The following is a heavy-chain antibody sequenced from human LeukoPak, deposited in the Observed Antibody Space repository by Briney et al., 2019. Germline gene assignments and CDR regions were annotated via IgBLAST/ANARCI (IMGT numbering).Heavy chain of an antibody. V-gene: IGHV4-59*01. CDR3: ARDYYDSSGYSKGAFDI. J-gene: IGHJ3*02. CDR1: GGSISSYY. CDR2: IYYSGGT. Sequence: SETLSLTCTVSGGSISSYYWSWIRQPPGKGLEWIGYIYYSGGTNYNPSLKSRVTISVDTSKNQFSLKLSSVTAADTAVYYCARDYYDSSGYSKGAFDIWGQGTMVTVSS. D-gene: IGHD3-22*01.